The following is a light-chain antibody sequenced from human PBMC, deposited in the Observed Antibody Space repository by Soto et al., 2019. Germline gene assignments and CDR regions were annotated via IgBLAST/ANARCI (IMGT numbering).Light chain of an antibody. CDR3: QQRSNWPPIT. V-gene: IGKV3-11*01. Sequence: EIVLTQSPATLPSSPGERATLSCRASQSVSSYLAWYQQKPGQAPRPLIDDASNRATGIPARFRGSGPGTGFTLSISTLEPEDFPLDYCQQRSNWPPITFGQGTRLEIK. J-gene: IGKJ5*01. CDR1: QSVSSY. CDR2: DAS.